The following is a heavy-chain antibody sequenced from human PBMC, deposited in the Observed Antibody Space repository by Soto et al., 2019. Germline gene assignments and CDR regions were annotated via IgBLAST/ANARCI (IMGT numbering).Heavy chain of an antibody. V-gene: IGHV4-59*01. CDR2: IYYSGST. J-gene: IGHJ4*02. CDR3: ARLYLRGYFDY. D-gene: IGHD3-16*02. CDR1: GGSISSYY. Sequence: SETLSLTCTVSGGSISSYYWSWIRQPPGKGLEWIGYIYYSGSTNYNPSLKSRVTISVDTSKNQFSLKLSSVTAADTAVYYCARLYLRGYFDYWGQGTQVTVSS.